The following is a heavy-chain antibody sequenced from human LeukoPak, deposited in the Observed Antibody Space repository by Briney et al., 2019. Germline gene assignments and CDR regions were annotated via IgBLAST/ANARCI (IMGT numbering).Heavy chain of an antibody. D-gene: IGHD2-15*01. V-gene: IGHV3-21*01. CDR1: GFAFETYN. J-gene: IGHJ3*02. CDR2: ISFLSDHI. CDR3: ARGYSRAAFDI. Sequence: NSGGSLRLSCAASGFAFETYNMNWVRQAPGKGLEWVSSISFLSDHIYYADSVKGRFTVSRDNGKNSLLLQMNSLRAEDTALYYCARGYSRAAFDIWGQGTVVAVSS.